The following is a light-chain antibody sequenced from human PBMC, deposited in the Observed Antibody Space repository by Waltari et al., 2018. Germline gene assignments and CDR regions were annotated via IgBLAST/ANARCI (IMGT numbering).Light chain of an antibody. Sequence: EIVLTQSPGTLSLSPGERASLSCRASQSVDGSYLAWYQQKPGQAPRLLIYGASSRATGIPDRFSGSGYGTDFTLTMSRLEPEDFAVYYCQQYGRSPLTFGGGTKVEMK. V-gene: IGKV3-20*01. CDR2: GAS. CDR1: QSVDGSY. CDR3: QQYGRSPLT. J-gene: IGKJ4*01.